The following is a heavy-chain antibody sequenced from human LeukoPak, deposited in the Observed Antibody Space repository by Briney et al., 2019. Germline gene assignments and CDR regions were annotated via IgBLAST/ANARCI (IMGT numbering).Heavy chain of an antibody. V-gene: IGHV4-59*12. D-gene: IGHD6-19*01. CDR1: GGSISSYY. Sequence: SETLSLTCTVSGGSISSYYWSWIRQPPGKGLEWIGYIYYSGSTNYNPSLKSRVTISVDTSKNQFSLKLSSVTAADTAVYYCARETGPAVAGDFDYWGQGTLVTVSS. CDR2: IYYSGST. CDR3: ARETGPAVAGDFDY. J-gene: IGHJ4*02.